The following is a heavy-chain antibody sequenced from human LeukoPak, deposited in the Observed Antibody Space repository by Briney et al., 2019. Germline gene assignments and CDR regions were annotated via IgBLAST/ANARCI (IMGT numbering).Heavy chain of an antibody. CDR1: GYSFTSYW. CDR2: IYPGDSDT. J-gene: IGHJ5*02. Sequence: RGESLKISCKGSGYSFTSYWIGWVRQMPGKGLEWMGIIYPGDSDTRYSPSFQGQVTISADKSISTAYLQWSSLKASDTAMYYCARLPVAGTSMYNWFDPWGQGTLVTVSS. V-gene: IGHV5-51*01. CDR3: ARLPVAGTSMYNWFDP. D-gene: IGHD6-19*01.